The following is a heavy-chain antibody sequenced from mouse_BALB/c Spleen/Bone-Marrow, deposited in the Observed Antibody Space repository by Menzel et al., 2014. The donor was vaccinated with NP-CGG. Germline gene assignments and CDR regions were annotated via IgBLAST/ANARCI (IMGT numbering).Heavy chain of an antibody. CDR3: ARHAYYDQTEVSFVY. D-gene: IGHD2-4*01. J-gene: IGHJ3*01. CDR1: GFTFNSYG. CDR2: ISGGGSYT. Sequence: EVKLVESGGGLVKSGGSLKLSCAASGFTFNSYGMSWVRQTPEKRLEWVATISGGGSYTFYPESVKGRFTISRDNAKNNLYLQLSSLRSEDTALYYCARHAYYDQTEVSFVYWGQGTLVTVSA. V-gene: IGHV5-9-2*01.